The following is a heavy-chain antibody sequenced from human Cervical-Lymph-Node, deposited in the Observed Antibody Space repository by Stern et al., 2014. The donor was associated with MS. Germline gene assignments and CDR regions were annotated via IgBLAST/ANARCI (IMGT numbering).Heavy chain of an antibody. V-gene: IGHV1-58*01. CDR1: GFTFTSSA. CDR2: ILAGGGNT. Sequence: QLVQSGPAVKKPGTSVKVSCKASGFTFTSSAVQWVRQARGQRLEWVGWILAGGGNTNYAQTVQERVTITRDMSTSTAYMELSSLRSEDTAVYYCAAGNITGTTPGMDVWGQGTTVTVSS. D-gene: IGHD1-7*01. J-gene: IGHJ6*02. CDR3: AAGNITGTTPGMDV.